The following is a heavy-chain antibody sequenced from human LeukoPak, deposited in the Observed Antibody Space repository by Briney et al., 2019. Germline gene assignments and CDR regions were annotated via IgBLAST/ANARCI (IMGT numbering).Heavy chain of an antibody. D-gene: IGHD6-13*01. CDR2: IYTSGST. CDR1: GGSISSYY. CDR3: ARDESAAAGLPTQTDWFDP. J-gene: IGHJ5*02. Sequence: PSETLSLTCTVSGGSISSYYWSWIRQPAGKGLEWIGRIYTSGSTNYNPSLKGRVTMSVDTSKNQFSLKLSSVTAADTAVYYCARDESAAAGLPTQTDWFDPWGQGTLVTVSS. V-gene: IGHV4-4*07.